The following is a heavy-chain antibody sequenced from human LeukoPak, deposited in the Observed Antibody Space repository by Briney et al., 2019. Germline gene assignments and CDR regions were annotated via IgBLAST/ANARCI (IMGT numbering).Heavy chain of an antibody. CDR1: GGSISSGDYY. V-gene: IGHV4-30-4*08. Sequence: SETLSLTCTVSGGSISSGDYYWSWIRQPPGKGLEWTGYIYYSGSTYYNPSLKSRVTISVDTSKNQFALKLSYVTAADTAVYYCARGIAIQDYYYYYMDVWGKGTTVTVSS. CDR3: ARGIAIQDYYYYYMDV. J-gene: IGHJ6*03. CDR2: IYYSGST.